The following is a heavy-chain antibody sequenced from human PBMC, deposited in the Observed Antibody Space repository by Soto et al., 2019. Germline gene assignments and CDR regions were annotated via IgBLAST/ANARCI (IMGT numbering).Heavy chain of an antibody. CDR3: ASRSALGYYGSGSYSTPALSSMDV. CDR2: ISGSGGST. D-gene: IGHD3-10*01. V-gene: IGHV3-23*01. J-gene: IGHJ6*02. CDR1: GFTFSSYA. Sequence: GGSLRLSCAASGFTFSSYAMSWVRQAPGKGLEWASAISGSGGSTYYADSVKGRFTISRDNSKNTLYLQMNGLRDEDTSVYYCASRSALGYYGSGSYSTPALSSMDVWGQGTTVTVSS.